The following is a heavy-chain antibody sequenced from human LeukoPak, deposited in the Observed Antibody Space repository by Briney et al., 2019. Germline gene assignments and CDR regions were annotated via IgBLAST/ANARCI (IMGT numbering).Heavy chain of an antibody. CDR3: ARKEYDSGTYSR. Sequence: PSGTLSLTCAVSGGSISSSNWWSLVRQPPGKGLEWIGEMYHSGSTNYNPSLKSRVTISVDKSKNQFSLKLSSVTAADTAVYYCARKEYDSGTYSRWGQGTLVTVSS. CDR2: MYHSGST. D-gene: IGHD3-10*01. CDR1: GGSISSSNW. J-gene: IGHJ4*02. V-gene: IGHV4-4*02.